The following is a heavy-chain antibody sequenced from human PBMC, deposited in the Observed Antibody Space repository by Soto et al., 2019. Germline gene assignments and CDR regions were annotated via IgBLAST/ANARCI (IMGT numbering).Heavy chain of an antibody. CDR1: GFTFSSYG. CDR3: ARVRGWPIYYFDF. V-gene: IGHV3-30*03. CDR2: ISYDGSNK. J-gene: IGHJ4*02. Sequence: PGGSLRLSCAASGFTFSSYGMHWVRQAPGKGLEWVAVISYDGSNKYYADSVKGRFTISRDNSKNTLYLQMNSLRAEDTAVYYCARVRGWPIYYFDFWGQGTLVTVSS. D-gene: IGHD6-19*01.